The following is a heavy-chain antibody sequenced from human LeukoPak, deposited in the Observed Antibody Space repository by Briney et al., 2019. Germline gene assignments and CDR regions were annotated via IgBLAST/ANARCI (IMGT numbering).Heavy chain of an antibody. CDR1: GFTFSSYW. Sequence: PGGSLRLSCAASGFTFSSYWMSWVRQAPGQGLEWVSAISGSGDDTYYADSVKGRFTISRDNSKNTLYLQMNSLRAEDTAVYYCAKKEAMIRGVPYYYDFWGQGTLVTVSS. CDR2: ISGSGDDT. V-gene: IGHV3-23*01. CDR3: AKKEAMIRGVPYYYDF. D-gene: IGHD3-10*01. J-gene: IGHJ4*02.